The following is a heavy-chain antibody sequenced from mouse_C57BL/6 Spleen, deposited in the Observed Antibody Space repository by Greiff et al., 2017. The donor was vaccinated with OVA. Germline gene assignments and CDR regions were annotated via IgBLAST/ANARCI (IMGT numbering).Heavy chain of an antibody. CDR1: GFTFSDYY. J-gene: IGHJ3*01. V-gene: IGHV5-12*01. Sequence: EVKLMESGGGLVQPGGSLKLSCAASGFTFSDYYMYWVRQTPEKRLAWVAYISNGGGSTYYPDTVKGRFTISRDNAKNTLYLQMSRLKSEDTAMYYCARPSTIYYEYVGGFAYWGQGTLVTVSA. D-gene: IGHD2-4*01. CDR2: ISNGGGST. CDR3: ARPSTIYYEYVGGFAY.